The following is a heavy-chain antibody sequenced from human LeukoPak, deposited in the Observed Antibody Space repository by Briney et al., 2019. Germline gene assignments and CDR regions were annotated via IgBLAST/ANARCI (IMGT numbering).Heavy chain of an antibody. Sequence: ASVKVSCKASGYTFTGYYMHWVRQAPGQGREWMGRINPNSGGTNYAQKFQGRVTMTRDTSISTAYMELSRLRSDDTAVYYCARLRGRSGSGRYNYFDHWGQGTLVTVSS. J-gene: IGHJ4*02. CDR2: INPNSGGT. D-gene: IGHD1-26*01. V-gene: IGHV1-2*06. CDR3: ARLRGRSGSGRYNYFDH. CDR1: GYTFTGYY.